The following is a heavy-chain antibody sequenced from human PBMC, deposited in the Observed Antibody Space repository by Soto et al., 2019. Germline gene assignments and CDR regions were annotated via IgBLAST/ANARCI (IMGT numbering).Heavy chain of an antibody. J-gene: IGHJ6*03. CDR2: ISAYNGNT. Sequence: GASVKVSCKASGYTFTNYGMTWVRQAPGQGHEGMGWISAYNGNTHYTQRLQGRVPMTTDTSTSTAYMELRGLRSDDTAVYYCARVRQLVRYFYYYMDVWGNGTTVTVSS. D-gene: IGHD6-6*01. V-gene: IGHV1-18*01. CDR1: GYTFTNYG. CDR3: ARVRQLVRYFYYYMDV.